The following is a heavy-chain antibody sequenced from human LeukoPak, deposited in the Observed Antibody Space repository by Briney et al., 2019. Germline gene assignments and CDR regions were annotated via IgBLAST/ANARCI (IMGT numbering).Heavy chain of an antibody. Sequence: ASVKISCKPSGYTFINHYIHWVRQAPGQGLEWMGVIRPTDGSTSYAQNFQGGLSMTSDTSTSTAYMELSSLRSEDTAIYYCTRTINSWFDPWGQGTPVSVSS. CDR2: IRPTDGST. D-gene: IGHD3-9*01. J-gene: IGHJ5*02. CDR1: GYTFINHY. CDR3: TRTINSWFDP. V-gene: IGHV1-46*01.